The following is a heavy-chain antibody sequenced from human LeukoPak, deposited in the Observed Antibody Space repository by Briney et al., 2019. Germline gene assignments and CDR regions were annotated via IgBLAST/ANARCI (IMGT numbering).Heavy chain of an antibody. Sequence: ASVKVSCKASGYTFTSYAIHWVRQAPGQRLEWMGWISAGNGNTKYSQNFQGRVTFISNTSATTAFMELSSLRSEDAAVYYCARGYSSSAGDYWGQGTLVTVSS. CDR1: GYTFTSYA. CDR3: ARGYSSSAGDY. D-gene: IGHD6-13*01. V-gene: IGHV1-3*01. CDR2: ISAGNGNT. J-gene: IGHJ4*02.